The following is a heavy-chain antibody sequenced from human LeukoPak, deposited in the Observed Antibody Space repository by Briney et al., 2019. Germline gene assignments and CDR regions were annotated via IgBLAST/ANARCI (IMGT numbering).Heavy chain of an antibody. J-gene: IGHJ4*02. V-gene: IGHV3-11*04. CDR1: GFTFSDYY. CDR3: ASRLYSSGSFDY. Sequence: GGSLRLSCAASGFTFSDYYMSWIRQAPGKGLEWVSYISSSGSTIYYADSVKGRFTISRDNAKNSLYLQINSLRAEETAVYYCASRLYSSGSFDYWGQGTLVTVSS. D-gene: IGHD6-19*01. CDR2: ISSSGSTI.